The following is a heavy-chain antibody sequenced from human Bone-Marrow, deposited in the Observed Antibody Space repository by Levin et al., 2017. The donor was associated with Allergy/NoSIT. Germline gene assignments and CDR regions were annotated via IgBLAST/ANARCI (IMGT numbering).Heavy chain of an antibody. CDR1: GFTFSSYA. CDR2: ISGSGGST. CDR3: AKDYIVVVPAAMFFDY. D-gene: IGHD2-2*01. Sequence: SCAASGFTFSSYAMSWVRQAPGKGLEWVSAISGSGGSTYYADSVKGRFTISRDNSKNTLYLQMNSLRAEDTAVYYCAKDYIVVVPAAMFFDYWGQGTLVTVSS. V-gene: IGHV3-23*01. J-gene: IGHJ4*02.